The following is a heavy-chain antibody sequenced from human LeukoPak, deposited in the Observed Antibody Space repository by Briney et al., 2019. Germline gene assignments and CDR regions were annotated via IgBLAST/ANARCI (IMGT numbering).Heavy chain of an antibody. CDR2: IYHSGST. CDR1: GGSISSNNG. Sequence: SGTLSLTCAVSGGSISSNNGWSWVRQPPGKGLEWIGEIYHSGSTNYNPSLKSRVTISVDKSKNQFSLKLSSVTAADTAVYYCARVSSAATNYYFDYWGQGTLVTVSS. D-gene: IGHD2-15*01. J-gene: IGHJ4*02. V-gene: IGHV4-4*02. CDR3: ARVSSAATNYYFDY.